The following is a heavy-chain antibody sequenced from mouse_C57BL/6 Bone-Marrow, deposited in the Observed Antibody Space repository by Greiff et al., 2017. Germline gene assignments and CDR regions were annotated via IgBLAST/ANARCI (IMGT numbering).Heavy chain of an antibody. CDR1: GYTFTSYW. D-gene: IGHD2-2*01. J-gene: IGHJ2*01. Sequence: VQLQQPGAELVRPGSSVKLSCKASGYTFTSYWMDWVKQRPGQGLEWIGNIYPSDSETHYNQKFKDKATLTVDKSSSTAYLQLSSLTSEDTAIYYCARRNGYDVDYWGQGTTLTVSS. CDR2: IYPSDSET. V-gene: IGHV1-61*01. CDR3: ARRNGYDVDY.